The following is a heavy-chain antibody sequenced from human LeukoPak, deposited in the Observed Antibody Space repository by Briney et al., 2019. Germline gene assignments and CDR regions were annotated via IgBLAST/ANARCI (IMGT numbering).Heavy chain of an antibody. CDR1: GGSISSGSYY. D-gene: IGHD6-13*01. V-gene: IGHV4-61*02. Sequence: SQTLSLTCTVSGGSISSGSYYWSWIRQPAGKGLEWIGRIYTSGSTNYNPSLKSRVTISVDTSKNQFSLKLSSVTAADTAVYYCAREKGSSWYTDAFDIWGQGTMVTVCS. CDR3: AREKGSSWYTDAFDI. CDR2: IYTSGST. J-gene: IGHJ3*02.